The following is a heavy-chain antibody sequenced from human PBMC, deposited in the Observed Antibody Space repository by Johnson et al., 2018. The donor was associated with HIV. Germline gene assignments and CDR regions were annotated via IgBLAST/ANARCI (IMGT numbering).Heavy chain of an antibody. D-gene: IGHD6-6*01. CDR2: IRYDGSEK. Sequence: QVQLVESGGGVVQPGGSLRLSCSASGFTFSSYGMHWVRQAPGKGLEWVAFIRYDGSEKYYVDSVKGRFTISRDKAKNFLYLQMNSLRAEDTALYYCAKDMGRYSSSSAAFDIWGQGTMVTVSS. J-gene: IGHJ3*02. CDR3: AKDMGRYSSSSAAFDI. CDR1: GFTFSSYG. V-gene: IGHV3-30*02.